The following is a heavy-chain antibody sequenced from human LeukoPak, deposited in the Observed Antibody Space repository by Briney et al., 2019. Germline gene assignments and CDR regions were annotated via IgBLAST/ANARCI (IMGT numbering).Heavy chain of an antibody. CDR1: GFTFSSYA. D-gene: IGHD1-26*01. V-gene: IGHV3-23*01. J-gene: IGHJ4*02. Sequence: GGSLRLSCAASGFTFSSYAMTWVRQAPGKGLEWVSSISSSGADTYYTDSVKGRFTISRDNSKNTLYLQMSSLRAEDTAVYYCAKVMGASIYWGQGTLVTVSS. CDR2: ISSSGADT. CDR3: AKVMGASIY.